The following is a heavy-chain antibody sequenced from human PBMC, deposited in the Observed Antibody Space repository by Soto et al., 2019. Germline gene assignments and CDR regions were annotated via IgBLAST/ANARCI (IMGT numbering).Heavy chain of an antibody. V-gene: IGHV1-8*01. CDR3: ARGQMYRHYFDY. Sequence: QVQLVQSGAEVKKPGASVKVSCKASEYTFTSYDFNWVRQATGQGLEWMGWMNPNSGNTGYAQKFQGRVTMTMNTSISTAYMELSSLTSEDTAVYYCARGQMYRHYFDYWGQGTLVTVSS. D-gene: IGHD1-26*01. CDR2: MNPNSGNT. J-gene: IGHJ4*02. CDR1: EYTFTSYD.